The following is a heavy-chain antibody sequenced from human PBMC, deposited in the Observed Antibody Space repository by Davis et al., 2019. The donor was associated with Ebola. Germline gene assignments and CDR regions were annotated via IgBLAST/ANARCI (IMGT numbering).Heavy chain of an antibody. CDR1: GGSFSGYY. CDR3: ARVCNTMVRGVIMYYYYYYMDV. CDR2: INHSGST. J-gene: IGHJ6*03. V-gene: IGHV4-34*01. D-gene: IGHD3-10*01. Sequence: PSETLSLTCAVYGGSFSGYYWSWIRQPPGKGLEWIGEINHSGSTNYNPSLKSRVTISVDTSKNQFSLKLSSVTAADTAVYYCARVCNTMVRGVIMYYYYYYMDVWGKGTTVTVSS.